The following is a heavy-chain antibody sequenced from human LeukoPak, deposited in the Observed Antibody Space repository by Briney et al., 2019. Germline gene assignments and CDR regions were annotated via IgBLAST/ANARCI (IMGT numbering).Heavy chain of an antibody. Sequence: SETLSLTCTVSGGSISSSSYYWGWIRQPPGKGLEWIGSIYYSGSTYYNPSLKSRVTISVDTSKNQFSLKLSSVTAADTAVYYCARHVGVRHGRYCRGGSCYRASWFDPWGQGTLVTVSS. V-gene: IGHV4-39*01. CDR1: GGSISSSSYY. D-gene: IGHD2-15*01. CDR3: ARHVGVRHGRYCRGGSCYRASWFDP. CDR2: IYYSGST. J-gene: IGHJ5*02.